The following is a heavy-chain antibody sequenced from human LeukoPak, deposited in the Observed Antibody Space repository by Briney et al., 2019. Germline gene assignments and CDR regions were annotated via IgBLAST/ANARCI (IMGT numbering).Heavy chain of an antibody. CDR2: IFYSGST. Sequence: SETLSLTCIVSGASISGYYWNWIRQPPGKGLEWIGYIFYSGSTNSSPSLKSRVTISVDTSKNQFSLSLSSVTAADTAVYYCARQTALGAAFDIWHQGTIISVSS. V-gene: IGHV4-59*08. D-gene: IGHD3-16*01. CDR3: ARQTALGAAFDI. J-gene: IGHJ3*02. CDR1: GASISGYY.